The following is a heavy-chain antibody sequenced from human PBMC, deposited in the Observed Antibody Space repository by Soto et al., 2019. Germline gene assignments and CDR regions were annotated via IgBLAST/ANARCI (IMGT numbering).Heavy chain of an antibody. J-gene: IGHJ4*02. V-gene: IGHV4-39*01. Sequence: PSETLSLTCTVSGGSVSNSNYYWGWIRQSPGKGLEWIGSVYYRGRSYSKSSVKSRVTISVDTSKNQFSLNLNSVTASDTAVYYCVSQRTSVLTQAYFDYWGPGAMDTVYS. D-gene: IGHD2-8*01. CDR1: GGSVSNSNYY. CDR3: VSQRTSVLTQAYFDY. CDR2: VYYRGRS.